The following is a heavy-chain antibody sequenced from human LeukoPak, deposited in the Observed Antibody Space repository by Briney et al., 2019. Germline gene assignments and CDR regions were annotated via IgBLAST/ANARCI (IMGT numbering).Heavy chain of an antibody. J-gene: IGHJ4*02. V-gene: IGHV1-46*01. D-gene: IGHD3-22*01. CDR3: ARDPKDDTSGYYYFDY. Sequence: ASVKVSCKASGYTITSKYIHWVRQAPGQGLEWMGVINPSGGSTSYAQKFQARVTMTRDMSTSTVYMGLSSLRSEDTAVYYCARDPKDDTSGYYYFDYWGQGTLVTVSS. CDR2: INPSGGST. CDR1: GYTITSKY.